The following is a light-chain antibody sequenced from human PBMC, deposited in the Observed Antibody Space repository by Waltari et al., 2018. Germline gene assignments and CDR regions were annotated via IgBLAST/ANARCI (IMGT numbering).Light chain of an antibody. J-gene: IGKJ4*01. V-gene: IGKV1-33*01. CDR1: QDISSY. CDR2: DAS. CDR3: QQYDNLLT. Sequence: DIQMSQSPSSLSASVGDRVTITCQASQDISSYLNWYQQRPGKAPKLLIYDASSLEAGVPSRCSGSGSGTDFTFTISSLQPEDIATYYCQQYDNLLTFGGGTKVEIK.